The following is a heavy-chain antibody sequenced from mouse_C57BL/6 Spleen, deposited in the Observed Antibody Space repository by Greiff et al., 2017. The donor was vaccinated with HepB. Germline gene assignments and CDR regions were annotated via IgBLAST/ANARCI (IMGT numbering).Heavy chain of an antibody. Sequence: QVQLQQSGAELARPGASVKLSCKASGYTFTSYGISWVKQRTGQGLEWIGEIYPRSGNTYYNEKFKGKATLTADKSSSTAYMELRSLTSEDSAVYFCARIITTVVDPYYSDYWGQGTTLTVSS. CDR2: IYPRSGNT. J-gene: IGHJ2*01. V-gene: IGHV1-81*01. CDR3: ARIITTVVDPYYSDY. CDR1: GYTFTSYG. D-gene: IGHD1-1*01.